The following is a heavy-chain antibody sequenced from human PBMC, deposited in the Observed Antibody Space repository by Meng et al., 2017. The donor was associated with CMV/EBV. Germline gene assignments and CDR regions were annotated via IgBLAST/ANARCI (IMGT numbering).Heavy chain of an antibody. J-gene: IGHJ4*02. D-gene: IGHD3-3*01. CDR3: ARDNRRGGVDY. CDR1: GGSISSGAYY. V-gene: IGHV4-30-4*08. CDR2: IYYSGST. Sequence: AQRQESGPGLVKPSQTLSLTCTGSGGSISSGAYYWSWIRQPPGKGLEWIGYIYYSGSTYYNPSLKSQVTISVDTSKNQFSLKLSSVTAADTAVYYCARDNRRGGVDYWGQGTLVTVSS.